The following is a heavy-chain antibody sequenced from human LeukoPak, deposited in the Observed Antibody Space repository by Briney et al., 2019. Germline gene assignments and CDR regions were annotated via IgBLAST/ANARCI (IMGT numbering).Heavy chain of an antibody. CDR1: GGSFSGYY. V-gene: IGHV4-34*01. CDR2: INHSRST. CDR3: ARRVGRWFGERAYYYNYMDV. D-gene: IGHD3-10*01. Sequence: SETLSLTCAVYGGSFSGYYWSWIRQPPGKGLEWIGEINHSRSTKYNPSLKSRLTISVDTSKNQFSLKLRPVTAADTAVYYCARRVGRWFGERAYYYNYMDVWDKGTTVTISS. J-gene: IGHJ6*03.